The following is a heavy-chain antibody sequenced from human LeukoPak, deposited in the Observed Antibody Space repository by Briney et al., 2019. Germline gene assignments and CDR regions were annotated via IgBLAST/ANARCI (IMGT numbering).Heavy chain of an antibody. CDR3: AKDERNWNYNLASQTYD. Sequence: GGSLRLSCAASGFTFDDYAMHWVRQAPGKGLEWVSGISWNSGSIGYADSVKGRFTVSRDNSKNTLYLQMSSLRAEDTAVYYCAKDERNWNYNLASQTYDWGQGTLVTVSS. V-gene: IGHV3-9*01. CDR2: ISWNSGSI. D-gene: IGHD1-7*01. J-gene: IGHJ4*02. CDR1: GFTFDDYA.